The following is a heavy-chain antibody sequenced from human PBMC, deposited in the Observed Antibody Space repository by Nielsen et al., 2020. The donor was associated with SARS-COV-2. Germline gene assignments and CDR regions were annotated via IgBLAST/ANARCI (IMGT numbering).Heavy chain of an antibody. V-gene: IGHV4-4*02. CDR2: VSHSGSI. CDR3: ARGDLVVVPSPILGLGPFFYYLYLDV. J-gene: IGHJ6*03. CDR1: GGSVSSNDW. Sequence: SETLSLTCAVSGGSVSSNDWWTWVRQSPGKGLEWIGEVSHSGSINYNPSLKSRVTLSMDKSKRQFSLRLTSVSAADTAVYFCARGDLVVVPSPILGLGPFFYYLYLDVWCKGTTVIVSS. D-gene: IGHD2-2*01.